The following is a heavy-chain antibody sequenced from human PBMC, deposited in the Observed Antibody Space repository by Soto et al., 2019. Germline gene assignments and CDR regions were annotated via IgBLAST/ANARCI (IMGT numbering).Heavy chain of an antibody. CDR3: ARGPMVRGVNYYYYYMDA. CDR2: ISSSSSYI. Sequence: PGGSMRICCAASGVTFSSYSMNWVRQAPGKGLEWVSSISSSSSYIYYADSVKGRFTISRDNAKNSLYLQMNSLRAEDTAVYYCARGPMVRGVNYYYYYMDAWGKGTTVTVSS. J-gene: IGHJ6*03. V-gene: IGHV3-21*01. D-gene: IGHD3-10*01. CDR1: GVTFSSYS.